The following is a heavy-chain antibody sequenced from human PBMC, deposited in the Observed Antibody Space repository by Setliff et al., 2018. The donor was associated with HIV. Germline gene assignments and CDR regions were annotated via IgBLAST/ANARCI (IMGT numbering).Heavy chain of an antibody. D-gene: IGHD6-6*01. Sequence: SETLSLTCAVYGGSFSDYYWSWIRQPPGKGLEWIGEINRSGSTNYNPSLKSRVTISVDTSKNQFSLKLSSVTAADTAVYYCARGGRSLAAQTWFDPWGQGTLVTVSS. J-gene: IGHJ5*02. CDR3: ARGGRSLAAQTWFDP. V-gene: IGHV4-34*01. CDR1: GGSFSDYY. CDR2: INRSGST.